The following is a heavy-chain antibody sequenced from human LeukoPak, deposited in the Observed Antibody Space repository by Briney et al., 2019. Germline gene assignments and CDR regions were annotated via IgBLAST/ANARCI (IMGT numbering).Heavy chain of an antibody. CDR2: IKQDGSDK. J-gene: IGHJ4*02. V-gene: IGHV3-7*01. CDR3: ARDHGTSGWYGHYFDY. D-gene: IGHD6-19*01. CDR1: GFTFSSYW. Sequence: GGSLRLSCAASGFTFSSYWMSWVRQAPGKGLEWVANIKQDGSDKYYVDSVKGRFTISRDNANNSLYLQMNSPRAEDTAVYYCARDHGTSGWYGHYFDYWGQGILVTVSS.